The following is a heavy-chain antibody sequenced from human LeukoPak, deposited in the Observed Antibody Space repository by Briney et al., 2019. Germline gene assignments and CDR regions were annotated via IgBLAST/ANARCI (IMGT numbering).Heavy chain of an antibody. J-gene: IGHJ4*02. CDR3: GRFGYEAAVDY. D-gene: IGHD6-13*01. V-gene: IGHV3-7*01. CDR1: EFNFSTYW. CDR2: IEPPGSET. Sequence: GGSLRLFYAASEFNFSTYWMPWVRQPPGKALECVANIEPPGSETHYLDPVKGRFTISSDNAKNLLYLQMNSRRADDPAVYYCGRFGYEAAVDYWGQGTLVTVSS.